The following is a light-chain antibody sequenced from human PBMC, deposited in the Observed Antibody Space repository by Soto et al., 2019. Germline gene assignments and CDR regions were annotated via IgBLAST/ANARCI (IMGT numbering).Light chain of an antibody. CDR1: SSNIGAGYD. CDR2: ANN. CDR3: QSYDSSLSAVV. J-gene: IGLJ2*01. Sequence: QSVLTQPPSVSGAPGQRVTISCTGSSSNIGAGYDVHWYQQFPGTAPRLLIYANNNRPSGVPDRFSGSKSGTSASLAITGLQADDEAEYYCQSYDSSLSAVVFGGGTKLTVL. V-gene: IGLV1-40*01.